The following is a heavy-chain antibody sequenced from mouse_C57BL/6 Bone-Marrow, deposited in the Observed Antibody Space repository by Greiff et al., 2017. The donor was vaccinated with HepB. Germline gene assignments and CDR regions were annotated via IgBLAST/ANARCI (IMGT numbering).Heavy chain of an antibody. J-gene: IGHJ4*01. CDR1: GYSITSGYY. Sequence: EVQLQESGPGLVKPSQSLSLTCSVTGYSITSGYYWNWIRQFPGNKLEWMGYISYDGSNNYNPSLKNRISITRDTSKNQFFLKLNSVTTEDTATYYCARNFYYCSSYAMDYWGQGTSVTVSS. CDR2: ISYDGSN. CDR3: ARNFYYCSSYAMDY. D-gene: IGHD1-1*01. V-gene: IGHV3-6*01.